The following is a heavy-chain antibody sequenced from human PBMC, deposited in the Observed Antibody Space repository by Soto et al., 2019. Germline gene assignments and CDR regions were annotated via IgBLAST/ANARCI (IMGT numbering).Heavy chain of an antibody. D-gene: IGHD2-8*01. CDR3: ARGVHCTNGVCSALDY. J-gene: IGHJ4*02. Sequence: QVQLQESGPGLVKPSGTLSLTCTVSGGSISTYYWSWIRQPPGKGLEWIGYIYYGGSANYNPSLKSRVTISVDTSKKQFSLKLSSVTAADTAVYYGARGVHCTNGVCSALDYWGQGTLVSVSS. CDR1: GGSISTYY. CDR2: IYYGGSA. V-gene: IGHV4-59*08.